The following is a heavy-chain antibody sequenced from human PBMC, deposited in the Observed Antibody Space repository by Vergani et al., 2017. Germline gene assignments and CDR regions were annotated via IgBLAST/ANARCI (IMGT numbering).Heavy chain of an antibody. Sequence: QVQLVQSGAEVKKPGSSVKVSCKASGGTFSSYAISWVRQAPGQGLEGMGGIIPIFGTANYAQEFQGRVTITADKSTSTAYMELSSLRSEDTAVYYCARTAVGVAGTDFDYWGQGTLVTVSS. J-gene: IGHJ4*02. D-gene: IGHD6-19*01. CDR2: IIPIFGTA. CDR1: GGTFSSYA. V-gene: IGHV1-69*06. CDR3: ARTAVGVAGTDFDY.